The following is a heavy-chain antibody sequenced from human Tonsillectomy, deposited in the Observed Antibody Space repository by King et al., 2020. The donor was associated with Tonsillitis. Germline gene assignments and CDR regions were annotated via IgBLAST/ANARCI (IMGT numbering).Heavy chain of an antibody. V-gene: IGHV3-21*01. CDR3: ARETVTIGYWYFDL. CDR2: ISSSSSYI. Sequence: VQLVESGGGLVKPGGSLRLSCAASGFTFSSYIMNWVRQAPGKGLEWVSSISSSSSYIYYADSVKGRFTISRDNAKNSLYLQMNSLRAEDTAVYYCARETVTIGYWYFDLWGRGTLVTVSS. D-gene: IGHD4-17*01. CDR1: GFTFSSYI. J-gene: IGHJ2*01.